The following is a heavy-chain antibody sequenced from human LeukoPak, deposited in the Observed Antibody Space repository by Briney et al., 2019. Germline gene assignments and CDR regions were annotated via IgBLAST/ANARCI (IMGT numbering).Heavy chain of an antibody. V-gene: IGHV3-23*01. CDR1: GFTVSSNY. Sequence: GGSLRLSCAASGFTVSSNYMSWVRQAPGKGLEWVSAISGSGGSTYYADSVKGRFTISRDNSKNTLYLQMNSLRAEDTAVYYCAKDLRNSATGYGYWGQGTLVTVSS. CDR3: AKDLRNSATGYGY. J-gene: IGHJ4*02. D-gene: IGHD2-15*01. CDR2: ISGSGGST.